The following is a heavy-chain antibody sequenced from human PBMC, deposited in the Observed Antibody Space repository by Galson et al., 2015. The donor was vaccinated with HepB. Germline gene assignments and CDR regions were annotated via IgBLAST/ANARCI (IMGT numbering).Heavy chain of an antibody. CDR3: ARDKRVLSHNWFDP. CDR1: GGTFSSYA. D-gene: IGHD2-8*01. J-gene: IGHJ5*02. V-gene: IGHV1-69*13. Sequence: SVKVSCKASGGTFSSYAISWVRQAPGQGLEWMGGIIPIFGTANYAQKFQGRVTITADESTSTAYMELSSLRSEDTAVYYCARDKRVLSHNWFDPWGQGTLGTVSS. CDR2: IIPIFGTA.